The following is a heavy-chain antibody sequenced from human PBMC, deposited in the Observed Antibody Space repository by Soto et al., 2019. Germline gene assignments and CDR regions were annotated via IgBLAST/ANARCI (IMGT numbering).Heavy chain of an antibody. J-gene: IGHJ5*02. V-gene: IGHV4-59*12. D-gene: IGHD3-9*01. CDR3: ARDAKGLIRYFDWLSRGNCFDL. CDR1: GGSISSYY. Sequence: PSETLSLTCTVSGGSISSYYWSWIRQPPGKGLEWIGYIYYSGSTNYNPSLKSRVTISVDTSKNQFSLKLSSVTAADTAVYYCARDAKGLIRYFDWLSRGNCFDLWGQGTLVTFAS. CDR2: IYYSGST.